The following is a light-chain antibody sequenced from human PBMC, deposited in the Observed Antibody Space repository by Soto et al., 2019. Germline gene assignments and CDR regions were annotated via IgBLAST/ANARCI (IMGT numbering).Light chain of an antibody. J-gene: IGKJ1*01. CDR1: QSVGSW. CDR3: QQYNTLSGT. V-gene: IGKV1-5*01. CDR2: DAS. Sequence: DIQMTQSPSTLSASVGDRVTITCRASQSVGSWLAWYQQKPGKAPKLLIYDASTLESGVPSRFSGSGFGTEFSLAISSLQPDDFASYYCQQYNTLSGTFGQGTKVDIK.